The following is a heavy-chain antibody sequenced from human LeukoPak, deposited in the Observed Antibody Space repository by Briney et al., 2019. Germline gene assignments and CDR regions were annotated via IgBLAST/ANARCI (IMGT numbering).Heavy chain of an antibody. CDR2: ISYDGSNK. D-gene: IGHD2-2*01. J-gene: IGHJ5*02. Sequence: GRSLRLSCAASGFTFSSYGMHWVRQAPVKGLEWVAVISYDGSNKYYADSVKGRFTISRDNSKNTLYLQMNSLRAEDTAVYYCVFLCSTSCQNPWGQGTLVTVSS. CDR1: GFTFSSYG. CDR3: VFLCSTSCQNP. V-gene: IGHV3-30*03.